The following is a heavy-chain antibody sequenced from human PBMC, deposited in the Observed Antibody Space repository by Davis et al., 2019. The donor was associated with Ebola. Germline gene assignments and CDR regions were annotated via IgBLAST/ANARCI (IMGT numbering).Heavy chain of an antibody. CDR3: ARDQQLRDYYYYGMDV. V-gene: IGHV1-2*04. Sequence: AASVKVSCKASGYTFTGYYMHWVRQAPGQGLKWMGWINPNSGGTNYAQKFQGWVTMTRDTSISTAYMELSRLRSDDTAVYYCARDQQLRDYYYYGMDVWGQGTTVTVSS. CDR2: INPNSGGT. CDR1: GYTFTGYY. D-gene: IGHD2-2*01. J-gene: IGHJ6*02.